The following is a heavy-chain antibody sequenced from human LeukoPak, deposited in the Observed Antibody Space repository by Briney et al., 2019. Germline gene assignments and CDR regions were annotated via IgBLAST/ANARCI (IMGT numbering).Heavy chain of an antibody. CDR3: AKDVLRFPTSTTSYYYYYGMDV. J-gene: IGHJ6*04. Sequence: QTGGSLRLSCAASGFTFSSYEMNWVRQAPGRGLEWVSFMTSSGSIIYYADSVKGRFTISRDNAKNSLYLQMNSLRAEDTAVYYCAKDVLRFPTSTTSYYYYYGMDVWGKGTTVTVSS. V-gene: IGHV3-48*03. D-gene: IGHD3-10*01. CDR1: GFTFSSYE. CDR2: MTSSGSII.